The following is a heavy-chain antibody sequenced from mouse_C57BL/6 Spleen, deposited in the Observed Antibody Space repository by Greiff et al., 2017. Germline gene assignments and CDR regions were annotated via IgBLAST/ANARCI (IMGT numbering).Heavy chain of an antibody. V-gene: IGHV1-39*01. CDR3: ARTVRHYGSSYSYWYFDV. CDR2: INPNYGTT. D-gene: IGHD1-1*01. Sequence: EVQLQESGPELVKPGASVKISCKASGYSFTDYNMNWVKQSNGKSLEWIGVINPNYGTTSYNQKFKGKATLTVDQSSSTAYMQLNSLTSEDSAVYYCARTVRHYGSSYSYWYFDVWGTGTTVTVSS. J-gene: IGHJ1*03. CDR1: GYSFTDYN.